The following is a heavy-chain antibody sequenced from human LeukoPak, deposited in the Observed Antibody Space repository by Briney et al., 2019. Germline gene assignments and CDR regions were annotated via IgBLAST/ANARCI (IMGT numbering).Heavy chain of an antibody. CDR2: MNPNSGNT. Sequence: GASVKVSCKASGYTFTSYDINWVRQATGQGLEWMGWMNPNSGNTGYAQKFQGRVTMTRNTSISTAYMELSSLGSEDTAVYYCARGSIFHNWFDPWGQGTLVTVSS. CDR1: GYTFTSYD. J-gene: IGHJ5*02. V-gene: IGHV1-8*01. D-gene: IGHD2-21*01. CDR3: ARGSIFHNWFDP.